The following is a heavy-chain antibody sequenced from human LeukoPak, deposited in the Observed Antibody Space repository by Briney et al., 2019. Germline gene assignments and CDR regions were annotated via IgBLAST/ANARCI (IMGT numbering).Heavy chain of an antibody. CDR3: AKEGTPQVSTWYDL. D-gene: IGHD3-10*01. Sequence: PGGSPRLSCAASGVTLSPYGMHWVRQAPGKGLEGVAVISYEGGTQHYADSVKGRFIISRDNPRNTLYLQMNILRTEDTAVYYCAKEGTPQVSTWYDLWGQGTQVIVSS. J-gene: IGHJ5*02. V-gene: IGHV3-30*18. CDR2: ISYEGGTQ. CDR1: GVTLSPYG.